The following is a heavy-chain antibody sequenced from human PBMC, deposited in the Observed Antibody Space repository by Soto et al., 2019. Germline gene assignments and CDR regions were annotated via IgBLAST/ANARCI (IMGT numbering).Heavy chain of an antibody. CDR3: ARGVGSGTYYNQYNWFDP. Sequence: QVQLVQSGAEVKKPGASVKVSCKASGYTFTNYGISWVRQAPGQGLEWMGWINTYNGNTNHAQKLQGRVTMTTDTSTGTAYVELRSLGSDDTAVYYCARGVGSGTYYNQYNWFDPWGQGTLVTVSS. J-gene: IGHJ5*02. D-gene: IGHD3-10*01. V-gene: IGHV1-18*01. CDR1: GYTFTNYG. CDR2: INTYNGNT.